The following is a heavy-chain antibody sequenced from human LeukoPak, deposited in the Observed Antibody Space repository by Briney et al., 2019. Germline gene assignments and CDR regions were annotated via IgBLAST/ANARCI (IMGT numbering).Heavy chain of an antibody. CDR1: GFTFSSYW. Sequence: GGSLRLSCAASGFTFSSYWMSWVRQAPGKGLEWVANIKQDGSEKYYADSVKGRFTISRDNAKNSLYLQMNSLRAEDTAVYYCARADTAMVRIKDEYFQHWGQGTLVTVSS. D-gene: IGHD5-18*01. CDR2: IKQDGSEK. V-gene: IGHV3-7*03. CDR3: ARADTAMVRIKDEYFQH. J-gene: IGHJ1*01.